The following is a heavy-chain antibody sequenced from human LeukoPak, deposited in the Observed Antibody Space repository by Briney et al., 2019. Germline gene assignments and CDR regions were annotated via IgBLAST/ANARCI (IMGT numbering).Heavy chain of an antibody. V-gene: IGHV3-74*01. Sequence: GGSLRLSCAACGFTFSNDWRHWVRQAPGKGLVWVSRINSDGSSTEYADSVKGPFTISRDNAKNTLYLQMNSLRAEDTAVNYCARGWVPSDITMNWSQVTMVTVSS. CDR1: GFTFSNDW. D-gene: IGHD3-22*01. J-gene: IGHJ3*01. CDR3: ARGWVPSDITMN. CDR2: INSDGSST.